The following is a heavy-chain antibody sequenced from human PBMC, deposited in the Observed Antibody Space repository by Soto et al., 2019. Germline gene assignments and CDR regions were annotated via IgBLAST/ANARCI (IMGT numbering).Heavy chain of an antibody. CDR2: ISYDGSNK. CDR3: ARQDVDMWCFDY. CDR1: GFTFSSYA. Sequence: GGSLRLSCAASGFTFSSYAMHWVRQAPGKGLEWVAVISYDGSNKYYADSVKGRFTISRDNSKNTLYLQMNSLRAEDTAVYYCARQDVDMWCFDYWGQGTLVTVSS. V-gene: IGHV3-30-3*01. J-gene: IGHJ4*02. D-gene: IGHD2-21*01.